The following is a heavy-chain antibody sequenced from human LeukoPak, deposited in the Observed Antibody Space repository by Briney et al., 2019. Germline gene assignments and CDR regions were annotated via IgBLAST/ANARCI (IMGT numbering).Heavy chain of an antibody. CDR2: ILYDGSNK. V-gene: IGHV3-30*12. CDR3: ATNRGEVNSYYFDY. CDR1: GFTFKTYG. J-gene: IGHJ4*02. Sequence: GGSLRLSCAASGFTFKTYGMHWVRQAPGKGLEWVAGILYDGSNKYYADSVKGRFTISRDNSKNTLYLQMNSLRAEDTAVYYCATNRGEVNSYYFDYWGQGTLVTVSS. D-gene: IGHD3-16*01.